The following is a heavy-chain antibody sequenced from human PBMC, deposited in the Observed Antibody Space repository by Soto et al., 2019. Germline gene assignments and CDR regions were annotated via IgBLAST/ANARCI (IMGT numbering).Heavy chain of an antibody. Sequence: ESLRHCCAASGFIFDHYGMSWVRQAPGKGLEWVSGINWNGGSTGYVDSVKGRFTISRDNAKNSLYLQMNNLRAEDTALYYCARDSRGYSYGLRDSWGQGIPVTVSS. V-gene: IGHV3-20*04. CDR1: GFIFDHYG. CDR3: ARDSRGYSYGLRDS. J-gene: IGHJ5*01. CDR2: INWNGGST. D-gene: IGHD5-18*01.